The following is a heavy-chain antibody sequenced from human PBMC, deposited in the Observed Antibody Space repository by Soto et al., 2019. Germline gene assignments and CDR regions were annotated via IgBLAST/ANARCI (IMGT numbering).Heavy chain of an antibody. Sequence: QVQLQQWGAGLLKPSETLSLTCAVYGGSFSGYYWSWIRQPPGKGLEWIGEINHSGSTNYNPSLKSGVTISVDTSKNQFSLELSSVTAADTAVYYCARGQVVVVVAATRSNWFDPWGQGTLVTVSS. V-gene: IGHV4-34*01. CDR3: ARGQVVVVVAATRSNWFDP. CDR2: INHSGST. CDR1: GGSFSGYY. D-gene: IGHD2-15*01. J-gene: IGHJ5*02.